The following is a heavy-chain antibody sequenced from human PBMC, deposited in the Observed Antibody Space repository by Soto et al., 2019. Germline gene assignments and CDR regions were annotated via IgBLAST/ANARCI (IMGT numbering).Heavy chain of an antibody. J-gene: IGHJ4*02. Sequence: QLQLQESGPGLVKPSETLSLTCTVSGGSISSSSYYWGWIRQPPGQGLEWIGSIYYSGSTYYNPSLKSRVTISVDTSKNQFSLKLSSVTAADTAVYYCARRGGWYKYFDYWGQGTLVTVSS. V-gene: IGHV4-39*01. CDR1: GGSISSSSYY. D-gene: IGHD6-19*01. CDR3: ARRGGWYKYFDY. CDR2: IYYSGST.